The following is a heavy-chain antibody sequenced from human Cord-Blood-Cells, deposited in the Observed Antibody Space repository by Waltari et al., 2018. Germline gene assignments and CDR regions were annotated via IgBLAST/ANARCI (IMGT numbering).Heavy chain of an antibody. D-gene: IGHD2-15*01. CDR2: IYHSGST. V-gene: IGHV4-38-2*01. CDR3: ARAGDHCSGGSCYYYYYYMDV. Sequence: QVQLQESGPGLVKPSETLSLTCAVSVYSISSGYYWGWIRQPPGKGLEWIGSIYHSGSTYYNPSLKSRVTISVDTSKNQFSLKLSSVTAADTAVYYCARAGDHCSGGSCYYYYYYMDVWGKGTTVTVSS. J-gene: IGHJ6*03. CDR1: VYSISSGYY.